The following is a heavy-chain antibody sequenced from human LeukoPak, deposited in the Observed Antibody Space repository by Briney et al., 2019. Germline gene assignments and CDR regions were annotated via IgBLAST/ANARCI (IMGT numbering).Heavy chain of an antibody. D-gene: IGHD1-26*01. J-gene: IGHJ4*02. V-gene: IGHV3-21*01. CDR1: AFTFSNYS. Sequence: GGSLRLSCAASAFTFSNYSLNWVRQAPGKGLEWVSSISSRSTYIFYADSVKGRFTISRDNAKNSLFLQMNSLRADDTALYYCTRTRMGATVNFDFWGQGTLVTVSS. CDR3: TRTRMGATVNFDF. CDR2: ISSRSTYI.